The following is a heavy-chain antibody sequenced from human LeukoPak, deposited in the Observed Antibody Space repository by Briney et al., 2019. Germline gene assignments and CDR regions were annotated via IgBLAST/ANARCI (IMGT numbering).Heavy chain of an antibody. J-gene: IGHJ3*02. CDR1: GFTFSSYG. D-gene: IGHD3-22*01. CDR3: ARDGSNYYDSSAAEDAFDI. Sequence: GRSLRLSCAASGFTFSSYGMHWVRQAPGKGLEWVAVISYDGSNKYYADSVKGRFTISRDNSKNTLYLQMNSLRAEDTAVYYCARDGSNYYDSSAAEDAFDIWGQGTMVTVSS. V-gene: IGHV3-30*03. CDR2: ISYDGSNK.